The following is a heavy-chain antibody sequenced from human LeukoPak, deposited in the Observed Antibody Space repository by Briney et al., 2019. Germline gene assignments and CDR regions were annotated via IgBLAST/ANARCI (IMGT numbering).Heavy chain of an antibody. CDR3: ARDLYDSSGYYTRGY. V-gene: IGHV3-48*04. D-gene: IGHD3-22*01. J-gene: IGHJ4*02. CDR2: ISSSSSTI. Sequence: GGSLRLSCAASGFTFSSYSMNWVRQAPGKGLEWVSYISSSSSTIYYADSVKGRFTISRDNAKNSLYLQMNSLRVEDTAVYYCARDLYDSSGYYTRGYWGQGTLVAVSS. CDR1: GFTFSSYS.